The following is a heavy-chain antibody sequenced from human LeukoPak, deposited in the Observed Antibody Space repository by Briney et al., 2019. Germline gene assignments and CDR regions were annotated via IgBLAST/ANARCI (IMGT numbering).Heavy chain of an antibody. D-gene: IGHD3-10*01. CDR3: ARSGDYGSGSYYNYYFDY. J-gene: IGHJ4*02. V-gene: IGHV3-21*01. CDR2: ISSSSSYI. CDR1: GFTFGSYS. Sequence: GGSLRLSCAASGFTFGSYSMNWVRQAPGKGLEWVSSISSSSSYIYYADSVKGRFTISRDNAKNSLYLQMNSLRAEDTAVYYCARSGDYGSGSYYNYYFDYWGQGTLVTVSS.